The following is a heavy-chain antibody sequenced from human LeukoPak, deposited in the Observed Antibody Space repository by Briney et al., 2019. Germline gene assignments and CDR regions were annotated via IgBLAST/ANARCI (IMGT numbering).Heavy chain of an antibody. V-gene: IGHV3-33*01. CDR2: IWYDGSNK. CDR3: ARDKEAVAVYYFDY. D-gene: IGHD6-19*01. J-gene: IGHJ4*02. Sequence: GGSLRLSCAASGFTFSSYGMHWVRQAPGKGLEWVAVIWYDGSNKYYADSVKGRFTISRDNSKNTLYLQMNSLRAEDTAVYYCARDKEAVAVYYFDYWVQGTLVTVSS. CDR1: GFTFSSYG.